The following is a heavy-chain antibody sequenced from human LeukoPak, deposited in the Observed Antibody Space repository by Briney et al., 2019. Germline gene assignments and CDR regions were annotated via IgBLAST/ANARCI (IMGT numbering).Heavy chain of an antibody. J-gene: IGHJ4*02. CDR1: GYTFTDYH. Sequence: ASVKVSCKASGYTFTDYHMHWVRQAPGQGLEWMGWINPNSGDTNYAQKFQGRVTMTRDTSISTAYMELSRLRSDDTAVYYCARDLEGYYFDYWGQGTLVTVSS. V-gene: IGHV1-2*02. CDR2: INPNSGDT. CDR3: ARDLEGYYFDY. D-gene: IGHD3-3*01.